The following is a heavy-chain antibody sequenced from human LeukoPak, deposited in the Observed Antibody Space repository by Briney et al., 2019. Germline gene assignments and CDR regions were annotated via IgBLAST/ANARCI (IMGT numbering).Heavy chain of an antibody. CDR2: IKQDGSEK. CDR1: GFTFSSYW. V-gene: IGHV3-7*03. Sequence: PGGSLRLSCAASGFTFSSYWMSWVRQAPGKGLEWVANIKQDGSEKYYVDSVKGRFTISRDNAKNSLYLQMNSLRAEDTAVYYCAKGGYEYSSSWYAVDYWGQGTLVTVSS. D-gene: IGHD6-13*01. J-gene: IGHJ4*02. CDR3: AKGGYEYSSSWYAVDY.